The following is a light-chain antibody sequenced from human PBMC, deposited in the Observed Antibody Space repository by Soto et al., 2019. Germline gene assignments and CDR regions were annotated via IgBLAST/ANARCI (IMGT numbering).Light chain of an antibody. CDR3: QSYDSSLGYV. CDR2: GNN. Sequence: QSVLTQPPSVSGAPGQRVTISCTGSSSNIGAGYDVHWYQQLPGTAPKLLIYGNNNRPSGVPDRFSGSKSGTSASLAITRLQAEDEADYYCQSYDSSLGYVFGTGTKVTVL. V-gene: IGLV1-40*01. J-gene: IGLJ1*01. CDR1: SSNIGAGYD.